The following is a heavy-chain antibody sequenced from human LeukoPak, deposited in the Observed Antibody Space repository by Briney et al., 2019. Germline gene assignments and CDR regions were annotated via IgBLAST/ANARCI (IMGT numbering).Heavy chain of an antibody. CDR2: ISGSGSTI. CDR1: GFTFSSYE. CDR3: ARGTMIVVVTPSGIDY. Sequence: PGGSLRLSCAASGFTFSSYEMNWVRQAPGKGLEWVSYISGSGSTIYYADSVKGRFTISRDNAKNSLYLQMNSLRAEDTAVYYCARGTMIVVVTPSGIDYWGQGTLVTVSS. V-gene: IGHV3-48*03. D-gene: IGHD3-22*01. J-gene: IGHJ4*02.